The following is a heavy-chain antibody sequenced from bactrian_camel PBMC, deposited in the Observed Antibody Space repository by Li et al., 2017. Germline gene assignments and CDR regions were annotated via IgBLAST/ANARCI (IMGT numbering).Heavy chain of an antibody. CDR2: IYSDGTST. D-gene: IGHD3*01. J-gene: IGHJ4*01. V-gene: IGHV3S7*01. Sequence: HVQLVESGGGLVQPGGSLTLSCAASGFTFSSYGMSWVRQAPGKGLEWVSGIYSDGTSTYYADSVKGRFTVSRDNAKNTLYLQMNLLKTEDTAMYYCATPAEPWFPSSLKANNVGSGQGTQVTVS. CDR1: GFTFSSYG.